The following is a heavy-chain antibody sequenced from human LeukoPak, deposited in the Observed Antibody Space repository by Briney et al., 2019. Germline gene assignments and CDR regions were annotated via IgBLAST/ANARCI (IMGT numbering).Heavy chain of an antibody. J-gene: IGHJ4*02. CDR2: VSAGHHA. CDR3: AKPRGDPYYFDY. D-gene: IGHD7-27*01. CDR1: GFALGGHD. Sequence: GGSLRLSCTASGFALGGHDMHWVRQTTGDGLEWVAAVSAGHHAFYAGSVKGRFTVSRDDAKNTLYLQMNSLRAEDTAVYYCAKPRGDPYYFDYWGQGTLVTVSS. V-gene: IGHV3-13*01.